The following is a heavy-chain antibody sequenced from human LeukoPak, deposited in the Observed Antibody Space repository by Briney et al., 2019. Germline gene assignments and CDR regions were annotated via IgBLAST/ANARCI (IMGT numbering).Heavy chain of an antibody. CDR2: ISSSGSTI. Sequence: PGGSLRLSCAASGFTFSSYEMNWVRQAPGKGLEWVSYISSSGSTIYYADSVKGRFTISRDNAKNSLYLQMNSLRAEDTAVYYCARESPQLRGLGYYFDYWGQGTLVTVSS. J-gene: IGHJ4*02. CDR1: GFTFSSYE. V-gene: IGHV3-48*03. CDR3: ARESPQLRGLGYYFDY. D-gene: IGHD3-10*01.